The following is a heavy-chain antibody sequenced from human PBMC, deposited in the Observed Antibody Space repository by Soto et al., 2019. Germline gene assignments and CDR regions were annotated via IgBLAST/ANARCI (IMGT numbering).Heavy chain of an antibody. CDR2: IIPIFGTA. V-gene: IGHV1-69*13. D-gene: IGHD3-9*01. Sequence: SVKVSCKASGGTFSSYAISWVRQAPGQGLEWKGGIIPIFGTANYAQKFQGRVTITADESTSTAYMELSSLRSEDTALYYCARDRKLRYFDWLSRYYYYGMDVWGQGTTVTVSS. CDR1: GGTFSSYA. CDR3: ARDRKLRYFDWLSRYYYYGMDV. J-gene: IGHJ6*02.